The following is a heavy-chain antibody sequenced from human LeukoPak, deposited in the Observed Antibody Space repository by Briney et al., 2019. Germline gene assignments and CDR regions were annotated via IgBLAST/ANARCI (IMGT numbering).Heavy chain of an antibody. J-gene: IGHJ6*03. CDR3: ARVLDIVAHEDYYYYMDV. V-gene: IGHV7-4-1*02. Sequence: ASVKVSCKASGYTFTSYAMNWVRQAPGQGLEWMGWINTNTGNPTYAQGFTGRFVFSLDTSVSTAYLQISSLKAEDTAVYYCARVLDIVAHEDYYYYMDVWGKGTTVTVFS. CDR1: GYTFTSYA. CDR2: INTNTGNP. D-gene: IGHD2-15*01.